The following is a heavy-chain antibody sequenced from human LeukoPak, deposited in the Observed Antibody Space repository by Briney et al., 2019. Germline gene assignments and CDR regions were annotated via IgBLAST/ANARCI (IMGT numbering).Heavy chain of an antibody. Sequence: PSETLSLTCTVSGGSISSYYWSWIRQPAGKGLEWIGRIYTSGSTNYNPSLKSRVTMSVDTSKNQFSLKLSSVTAADTAVYYCARDRSGYSSGWYADAFDIWGQGTMVTVSS. J-gene: IGHJ3*02. CDR3: ARDRSGYSSGWYADAFDI. D-gene: IGHD6-19*01. CDR1: GGSISSYY. CDR2: IYTSGST. V-gene: IGHV4-4*07.